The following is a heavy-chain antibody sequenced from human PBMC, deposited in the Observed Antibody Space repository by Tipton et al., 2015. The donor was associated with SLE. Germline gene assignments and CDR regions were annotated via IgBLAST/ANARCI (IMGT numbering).Heavy chain of an antibody. CDR3: AREGITIFGVAEGAFDI. J-gene: IGHJ3*02. V-gene: IGHV1-2*06. Sequence: QLVQSGAEVKKPGASVKVSCKASGYTFTGYYMHWVRQAPGQGLEWMGRINPNSGGTNYAQKFQGRVIVTRDTSISTAHMELSRLRSDDTAVYYCAREGITIFGVAEGAFDIWGQGTMVTVSS. CDR2: INPNSGGT. D-gene: IGHD3-3*01. CDR1: GYTFTGYY.